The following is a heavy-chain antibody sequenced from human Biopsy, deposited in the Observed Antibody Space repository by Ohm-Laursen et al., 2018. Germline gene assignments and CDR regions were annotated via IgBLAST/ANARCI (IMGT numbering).Heavy chain of an antibody. CDR2: IYSTETT. J-gene: IGHJ5*02. CDR1: GGSISSSTPYY. CDR3: ARHPTGFWFDP. V-gene: IGHV4-39*01. Sequence: SETLSLTCTVSGGSISSSTPYYWAWLRQPPGKGLEWIGSIYSTETTFYNPSLKRRVTISVDTSTKQFSLKVSSVTAADTALYFCARHPTGFWFDPWGHGTLVTVSS.